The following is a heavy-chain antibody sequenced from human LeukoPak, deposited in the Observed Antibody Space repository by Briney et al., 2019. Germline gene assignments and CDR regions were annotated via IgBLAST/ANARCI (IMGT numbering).Heavy chain of an antibody. Sequence: GGSLRLSCAASGFTFNDHGRSWVRQAPGKGLEWVSGFNWNGGATGYADSVKGRFTISRDDATKSLYLQMDSLRAEDTALYYCARVDLGSGWPDWYFDLWGRGTLVTVSS. CDR1: GFTFNDHG. CDR3: ARVDLGSGWPDWYFDL. V-gene: IGHV3-20*04. CDR2: FNWNGGAT. J-gene: IGHJ2*01. D-gene: IGHD6-19*01.